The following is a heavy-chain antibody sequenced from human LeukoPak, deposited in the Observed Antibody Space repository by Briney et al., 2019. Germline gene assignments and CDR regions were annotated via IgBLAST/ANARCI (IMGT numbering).Heavy chain of an antibody. D-gene: IGHD6-19*01. J-gene: IGHJ4*02. Sequence: GGSLRLSCAASGFTFDDYAMHWVRQAPGKGLEWVSGISWNSGSIGYADSVKGRFTISRGNAKNSLYLQMNSLRAEDTALYYCAKGYSSGWYPGGSDYWGQGTLVTVSS. CDR1: GFTFDDYA. CDR2: ISWNSGSI. CDR3: AKGYSSGWYPGGSDY. V-gene: IGHV3-9*01.